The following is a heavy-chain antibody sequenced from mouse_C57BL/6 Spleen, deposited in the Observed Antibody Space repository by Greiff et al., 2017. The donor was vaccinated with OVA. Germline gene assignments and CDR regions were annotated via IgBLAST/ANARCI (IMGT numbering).Heavy chain of an antibody. D-gene: IGHD1-1*01. CDR3: ARSRAYYGSRVSFDY. J-gene: IGHJ2*01. Sequence: QVQLQQPGAELVKPGASVKLSCKASGYTFTSYWMQWVKQRPGQGLEWIGEIDPSDSYTNYNQKFKGKATLTVDTSSSTAYMQLSSLTSEDSAVYYCARSRAYYGSRVSFDYWGQGTTLTVSS. V-gene: IGHV1-50*01. CDR1: GYTFTSYW. CDR2: IDPSDSYT.